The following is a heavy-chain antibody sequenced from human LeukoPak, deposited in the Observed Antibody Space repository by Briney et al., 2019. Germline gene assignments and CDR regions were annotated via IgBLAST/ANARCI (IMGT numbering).Heavy chain of an antibody. Sequence: SETLSLTCSVSGGSISSSTYYWAWIRQPPGKGLEWIGTIYYVGNTYYNPSLKSRVTISVDTSKNQFSLKLSSVTAADTAVYYCARRDITARLNWFDPWGQGTLATVSS. V-gene: IGHV4-39*01. CDR3: ARRDITARLNWFDP. CDR1: GGSISSSTYY. CDR2: IYYVGNT. D-gene: IGHD6-6*01. J-gene: IGHJ5*02.